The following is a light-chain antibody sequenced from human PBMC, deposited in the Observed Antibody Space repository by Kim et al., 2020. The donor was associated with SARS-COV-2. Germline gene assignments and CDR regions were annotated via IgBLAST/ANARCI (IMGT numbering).Light chain of an antibody. V-gene: IGLV1-40*01. CDR2: GNT. CDR1: KSSIGAGND. CDR3: LSYDSSLSGWV. J-gene: IGLJ3*02. Sequence: SVTISCTGSKSSIGAGNDVHRYQQLPGTAPKLLIHGNTNRPSGVPDRFSGSKSHTSASLAITGLQADDEADYYCLSYDSSLSGWVFGGGSKVTVL.